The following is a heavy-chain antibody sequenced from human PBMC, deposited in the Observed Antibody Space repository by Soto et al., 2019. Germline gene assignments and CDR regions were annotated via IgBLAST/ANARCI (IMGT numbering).Heavy chain of an antibody. CDR2: ISAHNGNT. J-gene: IGHJ4*02. Sequence: QVHLVQSGAEVKTPGASVKVSCKASGYTFTSYGITWVRQAPGQGLEWMGWISAHNGNTDYAQKLQGRVIVTRDTSTSTPYMELRSLISDDTAVYYCARGRYGDYWGQGALVTVSS. D-gene: IGHD1-1*01. CDR3: ARGRYGDY. CDR1: GYTFTSYG. V-gene: IGHV1-18*01.